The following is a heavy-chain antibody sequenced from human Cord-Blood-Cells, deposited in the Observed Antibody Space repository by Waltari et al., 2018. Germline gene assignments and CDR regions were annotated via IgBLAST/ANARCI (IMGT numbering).Heavy chain of an antibody. V-gene: IGHV4-34*01. J-gene: IGHJ6*02. CDR2: INHSGST. Sequence: VQLQQWGAGLLKPSETLSLTRAVYGASFSAYYWRWIRPPSGKGLEWIGEINHSGSTNYNPSLKSRVTISVDTSKNQFSLKLSSVTAADTAVYYCARGSDYDFWSGYYGDYYYGMDVWGQGTTVTVSS. CDR1: GASFSAYY. CDR3: ARGSDYDFWSGYYGDYYYGMDV. D-gene: IGHD3-3*01.